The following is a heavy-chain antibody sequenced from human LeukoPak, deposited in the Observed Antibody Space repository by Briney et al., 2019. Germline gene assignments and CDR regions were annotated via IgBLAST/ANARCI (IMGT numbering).Heavy chain of an antibody. D-gene: IGHD5-18*01. V-gene: IGHV3-30*03. CDR1: GFTFSSYG. J-gene: IGHJ6*02. CDR2: ISYDGSNK. CDR3: TRETWIQLWLRSYYYGMDV. Sequence: GGSLRLSCAASGFTFSSYGMHWVRQAPGKGLGWVAVISYDGSNKYYADSVKGRFTISRDNSKNTLYLQMNSLRAEDTAVYYCTRETWIQLWLRSYYYGMDVWGQGTTVTVSS.